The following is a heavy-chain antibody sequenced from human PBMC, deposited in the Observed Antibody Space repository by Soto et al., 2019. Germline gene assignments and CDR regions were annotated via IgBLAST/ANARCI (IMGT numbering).Heavy chain of an antibody. CDR3: GKVVLVAATPAANYYFDY. CDR1: GFTFSSYA. Sequence: EVQLLESGGGLVQSGGSLRLSCSASGFTFSSYAMRWVRQAPGKGREWVSAMSGRDGSTYYADSVKCRFTISGDITKNTLYLQMNSLTAGDTAVYYCGKVVLVAATPAANYYFDYWGQGTLVTVSS. V-gene: IGHV3-23*01. D-gene: IGHD2-15*01. J-gene: IGHJ4*02. CDR2: MSGRDGST.